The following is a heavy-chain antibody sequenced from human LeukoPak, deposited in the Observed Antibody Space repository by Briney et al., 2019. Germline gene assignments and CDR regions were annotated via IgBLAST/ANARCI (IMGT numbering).Heavy chain of an antibody. CDR3: ARQTAMGRSGDY. V-gene: IGHV5-51*01. D-gene: IGHD5-18*01. J-gene: IGHJ4*02. CDR1: GYSFTSYW. Sequence: GESLKISCKASGYSFTSYWIGGGRQMPGKNLEWMGIIDPSDSETRYTPSFQGQVTISVDKSLTTADLQWNSLKASDTAMYYCARQTAMGRSGDYWGQGTLVTVSS. CDR2: IDPSDSET.